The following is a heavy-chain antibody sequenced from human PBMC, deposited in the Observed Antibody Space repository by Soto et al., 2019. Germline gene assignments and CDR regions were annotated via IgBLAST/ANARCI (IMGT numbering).Heavy chain of an antibody. CDR2: FDPEDGET. CDR3: ATIQPLWFGELFMWFDP. CDR1: GYTLTELS. D-gene: IGHD3-10*01. V-gene: IGHV1-24*01. Sequence: ASVKVSCKVSGYTLTELSMHWVRQAPGKGLEWMGGFDPEDGETIYAQKFQGRVTMTEGTSTDTAYMELSSLRSEDTAVYYCATIQPLWFGELFMWFDPWGQGTLVTVSS. J-gene: IGHJ5*02.